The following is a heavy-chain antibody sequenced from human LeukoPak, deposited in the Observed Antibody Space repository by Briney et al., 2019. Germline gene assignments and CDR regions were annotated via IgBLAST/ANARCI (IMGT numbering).Heavy chain of an antibody. J-gene: IGHJ4*02. CDR3: ARSWDARLNFDY. CDR1: GFSFSSYS. CDR2: IYSGGST. D-gene: IGHD1-26*01. V-gene: IGHV3-66*02. Sequence: AGGSLRLSCAASGFSFSSYSMSWVRQAPGKGLEWVSVIYSGGSTYYADSVKGRFTISRDNSKNTVDLQMNDLRAEDTAVYYCARSWDARLNFDYWGQGTLVTVSS.